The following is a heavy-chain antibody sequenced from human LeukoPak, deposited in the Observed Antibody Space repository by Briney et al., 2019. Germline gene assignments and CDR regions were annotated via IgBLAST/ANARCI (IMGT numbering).Heavy chain of an antibody. D-gene: IGHD3-3*01. CDR3: ASLYYDFWSGFTYYFDY. Sequence: PSETLSLTCTVPGGSISSHYWSWIRQPPGKGLEWIGYIYYSGSTNYNPSPKSRVTISVDTSKNQFSLKLSSVTAADTAVYYCASLYYDFWSGFTYYFDYWGQGTLVTVSS. J-gene: IGHJ4*02. V-gene: IGHV4-59*11. CDR2: IYYSGST. CDR1: GGSISSHY.